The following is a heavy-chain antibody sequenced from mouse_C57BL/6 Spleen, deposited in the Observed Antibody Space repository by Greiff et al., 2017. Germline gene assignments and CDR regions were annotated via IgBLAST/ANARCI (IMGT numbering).Heavy chain of an antibody. CDR2: ISSGSSTI. Sequence: DVQLQESGGGLVKPGGSLKLSCAASGFTFSDYGMHWVRQAPEKGLEWVAYISSGSSTIYYADTVKGRYTISRDNDKNTMFLQMTGLRSEDTAMYYCAREGLAAVGYRGPTASVTVAT. J-gene: IGHJ4*01. CDR3: AREGLAAVGY. CDR1: GFTFSDYG. V-gene: IGHV5-17*01. D-gene: IGHD2-4*01.